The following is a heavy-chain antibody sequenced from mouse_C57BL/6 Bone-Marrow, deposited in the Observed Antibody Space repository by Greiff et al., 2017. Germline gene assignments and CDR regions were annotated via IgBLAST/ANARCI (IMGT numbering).Heavy chain of an antibody. Sequence: EVKLQESGGGLVQPGGSLSLSCAASGFTFTDYYMSWVRQPPGKALEWLGFIKNKANGYTTEYSASVKGRFTISRDNSQGILYLQMNALRAEDSANYDCARGDDSLAYWGQGTLVTVSA. V-gene: IGHV7-3*01. CDR3: ARGDDSLAY. D-gene: IGHD2-12*01. J-gene: IGHJ3*01. CDR1: GFTFTDYY. CDR2: IKNKANGYTT.